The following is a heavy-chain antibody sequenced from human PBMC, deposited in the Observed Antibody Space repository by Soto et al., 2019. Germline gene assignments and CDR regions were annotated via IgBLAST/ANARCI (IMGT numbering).Heavy chain of an antibody. J-gene: IGHJ4*02. CDR3: ARGLYSGSYHGYFDY. Sequence: SVKVSCKASGGTFSSYAISWVRQAPGQGLEWMGGIIPIFGTANYAQKFQGRVTITADESTSTAYMELSSLRSEDTAVYYCARGLYSGSYHGYFDYWGRGTLVTVSS. D-gene: IGHD1-26*01. V-gene: IGHV1-69*13. CDR1: GGTFSSYA. CDR2: IIPIFGTA.